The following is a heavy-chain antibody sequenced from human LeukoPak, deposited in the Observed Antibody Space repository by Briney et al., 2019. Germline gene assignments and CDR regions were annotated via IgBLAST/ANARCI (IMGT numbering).Heavy chain of an antibody. CDR2: ISYDGSNK. J-gene: IGHJ6*03. D-gene: IGHD6-13*01. CDR3: ARDPGIAAAGIRYYYYYYMDV. CDR1: GFTFSSYG. Sequence: GGSLRLSCAASGFTFSSYGMSWVRQARGKGLEGVAVISYDGSNKYYADSVKGRFTISRDNSKNTLYLQMNSLRAEDTAVYYCARDPGIAAAGIRYYYYYYMDVWGKGTTVTVSS. V-gene: IGHV3-30*03.